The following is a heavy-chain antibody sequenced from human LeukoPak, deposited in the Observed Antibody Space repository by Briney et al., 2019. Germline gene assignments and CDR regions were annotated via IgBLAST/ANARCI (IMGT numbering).Heavy chain of an antibody. CDR2: IWYDGSNK. V-gene: IGHV3-33*08. Sequence: GGSLRLSCAASGFTFSNAWMNWVRQAPGKGLEWVAVIWYDGSNKYYADSVKGRFTISRDNSKNTLYLQMNSLRAEDTAVYYCARGPLGIGFDYWGQGTLVTVSS. J-gene: IGHJ4*02. D-gene: IGHD7-27*01. CDR1: GFTFSNAW. CDR3: ARGPLGIGFDY.